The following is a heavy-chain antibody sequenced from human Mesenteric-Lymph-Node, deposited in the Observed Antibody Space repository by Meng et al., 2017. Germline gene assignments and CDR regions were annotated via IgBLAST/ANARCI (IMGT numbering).Heavy chain of an antibody. Sequence: GSLRLSCAASGFTFSSYAMHWVRQAPGKGLEWVAVISYDGSNKYYADSVKGRFTISRDNSKNTLYLQMNSLRAEDTAVYYCARDNDFWSGYYSLELDYWGQGTLVTVSS. V-gene: IGHV3-30*01. CDR2: ISYDGSNK. D-gene: IGHD3-3*01. J-gene: IGHJ4*02. CDR1: GFTFSSYA. CDR3: ARDNDFWSGYYSLELDY.